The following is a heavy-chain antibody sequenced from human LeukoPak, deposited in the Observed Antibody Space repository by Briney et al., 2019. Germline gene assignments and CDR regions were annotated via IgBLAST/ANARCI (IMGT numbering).Heavy chain of an antibody. V-gene: IGHV4-38-2*01. CDR1: GYSLWKNYY. J-gene: IGHJ4*02. CDR3: ARYDSRGSASTKFDY. Sequence: SETLSLTCAVSGYSLWKNYYWGWIRQSPGKGLEWGGRIYGRASTSYNPSLMNQVTMSVDTSKNHFSLQLPSVPAAATAVYYCARYDSRGSASTKFDYWGPGIQVTVSS. CDR2: IYGRAST. D-gene: IGHD3-3*01.